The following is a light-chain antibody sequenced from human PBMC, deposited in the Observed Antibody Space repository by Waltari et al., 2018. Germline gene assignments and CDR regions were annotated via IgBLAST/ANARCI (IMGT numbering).Light chain of an antibody. Sequence: QSMLTQPPSASATPGQRVTISCSGASSNIGNNYVYWYQQIPGTAPKLLLYRDDQRPSECPDRFSGAKSGTSAFLAISGLRSEDEADYHCAAWDDSLDVVVFGGGTKLTVL. CDR1: SSNIGNNY. V-gene: IGLV1-47*01. CDR3: AAWDDSLDVVV. J-gene: IGLJ2*01. CDR2: RDD.